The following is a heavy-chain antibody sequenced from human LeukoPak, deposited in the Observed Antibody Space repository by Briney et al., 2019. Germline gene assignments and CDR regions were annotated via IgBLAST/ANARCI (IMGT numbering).Heavy chain of an antibody. CDR2: IVVGSGNT. Sequence: SVKVSCKASGFTFTSSAMQWVRQARGQRLEWIGWIVVGSGNTNYAQKFQERVTITRDMSTSTAYMELSSLRSEDTAVYFCARVNVRDGYSYDYWGQGTLVTVSS. CDR1: GFTFTSSA. CDR3: ARVNVRDGYSYDY. D-gene: IGHD5-24*01. V-gene: IGHV1-58*02. J-gene: IGHJ4*02.